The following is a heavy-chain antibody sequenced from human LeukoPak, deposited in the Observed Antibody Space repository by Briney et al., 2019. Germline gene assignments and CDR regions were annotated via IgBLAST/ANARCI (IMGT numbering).Heavy chain of an antibody. D-gene: IGHD2-15*01. CDR1: GGSISSYY. J-gene: IGHJ4*02. V-gene: IGHV4-59*01. CDR3: ARLPVCSGGSCYQLYFDY. CDR2: IYYSGST. Sequence: SETLSLXCSVAGGSISSYYWSWIRQPPGKGLEWVGYIYYSGSTNYNPSLKSRVTISVDTSKNQFSLKLSSVTAADTAVYYCARLPVCSGGSCYQLYFDYWGQGTLVTVSS.